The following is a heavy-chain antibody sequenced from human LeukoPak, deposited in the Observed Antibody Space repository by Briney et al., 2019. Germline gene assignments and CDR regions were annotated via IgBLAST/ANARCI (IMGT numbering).Heavy chain of an antibody. CDR3: ATDLGLEGYFDY. J-gene: IGHJ4*02. Sequence: VASVKVSCKASGYTFTGYYMHWVRQAPGQGLEWMGWINPNSGGTNYAQKFQGRVTMTRDTSISTAYMELSSLRSEDTAVYYCATDLGLEGYFDYWGQGTLVTVSS. D-gene: IGHD3/OR15-3a*01. CDR2: INPNSGGT. V-gene: IGHV1-2*02. CDR1: GYTFTGYY.